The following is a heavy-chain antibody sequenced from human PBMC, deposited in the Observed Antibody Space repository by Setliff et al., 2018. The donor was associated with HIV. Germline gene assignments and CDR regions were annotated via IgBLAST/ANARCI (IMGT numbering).Heavy chain of an antibody. CDR3: ARLSPPDDYGDLGGVDY. J-gene: IGHJ4*02. D-gene: IGHD4-17*01. V-gene: IGHV3-48*03. CDR1: GFTFSTYE. Sequence: LRLSCAASGFTFSTYEMNWVRQAPGKGLEWVAYISSSDDSIYYADSVKGRFTIYRDNAQNSLFLQMNSLRAEDTAVYYCARLSPPDDYGDLGGVDYWGQGTLVTVSS. CDR2: ISSSDDSI.